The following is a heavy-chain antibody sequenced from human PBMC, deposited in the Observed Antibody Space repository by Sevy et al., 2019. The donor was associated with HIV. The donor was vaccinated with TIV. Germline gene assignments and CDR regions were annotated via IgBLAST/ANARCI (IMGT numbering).Heavy chain of an antibody. J-gene: IGHJ4*02. V-gene: IGHV3-7*01. CDR3: ARLPTGLQSFNYLLSTYFDS. Sequence: GGSLRLSCAASGFDFHNHWMSWVRQAPEKGLEWVANIKQDGSEAYYVNSLKGRFTISRDNAKNSLSLQIYNLRAEDTAVYYCARLPTGLQSFNYLLSTYFDSWGQGTLVTVSS. D-gene: IGHD3-10*01. CDR1: GFDFHNHW. CDR2: IKQDGSEA.